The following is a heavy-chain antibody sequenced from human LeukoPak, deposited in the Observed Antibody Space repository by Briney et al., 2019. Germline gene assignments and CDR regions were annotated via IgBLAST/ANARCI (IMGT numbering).Heavy chain of an antibody. CDR3: ARVGVGAALDY. CDR2: IYYSGSI. D-gene: IGHD1-26*01. J-gene: IGHJ4*02. V-gene: IGHV4-59*12. Sequence: SETLSLTCTVSGGSISRYYWNWIRQLPGKGLEWIGYIYYSGSINYNPSLKSRVTISIDTSKNQFSLKRSSVTAADPSGYYCARVGVGAALDYWGQGPLVPVSS. CDR1: GGSISRYY.